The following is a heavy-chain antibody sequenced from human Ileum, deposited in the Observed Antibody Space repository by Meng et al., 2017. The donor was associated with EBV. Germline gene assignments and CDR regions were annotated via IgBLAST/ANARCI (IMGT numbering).Heavy chain of an antibody. CDR3: ARDPAYPRGLFDS. V-gene: IGHV4-39*07. J-gene: IGHJ4*02. D-gene: IGHD3-10*01. CDR1: DDSISNSDYY. Sequence: LQLQESGQGLVTPSEALSLTCTGSDDSISNSDYYWDWIRQSPGKGLEWIASIYRSGSTYYDPSLKSRVTISLDTSKNQFSLKLSSVTAADTAVYYCARDPAYPRGLFDSWGQGTLVTVSS. CDR2: IYRSGST.